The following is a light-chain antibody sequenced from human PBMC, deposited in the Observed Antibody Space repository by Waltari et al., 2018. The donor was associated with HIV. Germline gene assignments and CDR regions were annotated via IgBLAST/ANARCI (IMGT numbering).Light chain of an antibody. J-gene: IGLJ3*02. CDR3: GAWNGSPSGPV. V-gene: IGLV1-47*01. Sequence: QSVLTQPPSVSGAPGQRVTVSCSGSSSSIGCGYVCWYQPLPGAAPKLVIYRKDHRPSGVPARFSGSKSGTSASLAISGLRSEDESVYYCGAWNGSPSGPVFGGGTKLTVL. CDR2: RKD. CDR1: SSSIGCGY.